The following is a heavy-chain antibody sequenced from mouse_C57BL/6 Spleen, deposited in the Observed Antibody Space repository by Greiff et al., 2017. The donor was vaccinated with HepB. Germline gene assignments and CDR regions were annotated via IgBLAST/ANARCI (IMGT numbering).Heavy chain of an antibody. CDR1: GFTFSSYA. CDR2: ISNGGSYT. CDR3: AWTGGYYDFDY. V-gene: IGHV5-4*03. Sequence: DVKLVESGGGLVKPGGSLKLSCAASGFTFSSYAMSWVRQTPEKRLEWVATISNGGSYTYYTDNVKGRITISRDNAKNNLYLQMSQLKSEDTAMYYCAWTGGYYDFDYWGQGTTLTVSS. D-gene: IGHD2-4*01. J-gene: IGHJ2*01.